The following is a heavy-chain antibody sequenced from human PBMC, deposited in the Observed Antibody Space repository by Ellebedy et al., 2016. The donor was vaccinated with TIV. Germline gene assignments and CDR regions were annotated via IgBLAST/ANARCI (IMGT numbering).Heavy chain of an antibody. Sequence: GGSLRLSCAASGFTFADYTMHWVRQAPGKGLEWVSLISWDGGSTYYADSVKGRFTISRDNAKNSLYLQMNSLRAEDTAVYYCARDRGYGSGTKWFDPWGQGTLVTVSS. V-gene: IGHV3-43*01. D-gene: IGHD3-10*01. CDR3: ARDRGYGSGTKWFDP. CDR1: GFTFADYT. CDR2: ISWDGGST. J-gene: IGHJ5*02.